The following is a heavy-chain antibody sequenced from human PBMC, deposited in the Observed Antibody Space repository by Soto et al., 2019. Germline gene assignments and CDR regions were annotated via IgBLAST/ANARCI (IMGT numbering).Heavy chain of an antibody. CDR3: ARVLIAGVTTD. CDR2: SNHVGST. D-gene: IGHD5-18*01. J-gene: IGHJ4*02. V-gene: IGHV4-34*01. Sequence: PSETLSLTCAVYGGSFSGYYWSWIRQPPGKGLEWIGESNHVGSTNYNPSLKSRVTMSVDPSKNQFSLRLTSVTAADTAVYYCARVLIAGVTTDWGQGTLVTVPQ. CDR1: GGSFSGYY.